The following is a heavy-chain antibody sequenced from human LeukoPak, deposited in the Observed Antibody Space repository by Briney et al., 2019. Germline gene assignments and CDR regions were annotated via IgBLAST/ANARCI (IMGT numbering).Heavy chain of an antibody. J-gene: IGHJ4*02. V-gene: IGHV3-74*01. D-gene: IGHD1-26*01. CDR2: IRPDGSTT. Sequence: GGALRLSCPASGFPFSSHWMHWVRHAPGTGLGLASVIRPDGSTTNCAEPVQARFTISRDNAKNKLYLQMISLRAEDTAVYYCARPVGTTVSVDYWGQGTLVTVSS. CDR3: ARPVGTTVSVDY. CDR1: GFPFSSHW.